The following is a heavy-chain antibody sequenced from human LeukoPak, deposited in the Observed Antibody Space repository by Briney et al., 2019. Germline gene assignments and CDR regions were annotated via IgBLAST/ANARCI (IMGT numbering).Heavy chain of an antibody. J-gene: IGHJ4*02. D-gene: IGHD3-16*01. V-gene: IGHV3-73*01. CDR1: GFSFSGST. Sequence: GGSLRLSCVASGFSFSGSTMQWVRQASGKGLEWVGRIRNQENNYATAYVESVKGRFIMSRDDAKNTAYLQMNSLKTEDTAVYYCTTDWGATDHRPISFDYWGQGTLVTVSS. CDR3: TTDWGATDHRPISFDY. CDR2: IRNQENNYAT.